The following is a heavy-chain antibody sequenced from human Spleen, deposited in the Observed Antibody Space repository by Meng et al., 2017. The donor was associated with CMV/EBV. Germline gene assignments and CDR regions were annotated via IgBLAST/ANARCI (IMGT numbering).Heavy chain of an antibody. CDR1: GDPVNSGNTY. CDR3: AGSKPGGGACDY. Sequence: QASLKGPGSGSVNPVQSLALTCTVSGDPVNSGNTYWIGIRPAPGKDLEWIGYIYYSGRTYSNTSLESRATMSVATSRNQFSQNMNSVTAADTATYYCAGSKPGGGACDYWGQGILVTVSS. J-gene: IGHJ4*02. CDR2: IYYSGRT. D-gene: IGHD3-10*01. V-gene: IGHV4-30-4*01.